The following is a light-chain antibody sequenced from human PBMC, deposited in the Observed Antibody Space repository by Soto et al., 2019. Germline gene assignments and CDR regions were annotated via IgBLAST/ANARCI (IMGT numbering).Light chain of an antibody. V-gene: IGKV3-15*01. CDR2: GAS. CDR3: QQYNNWPGT. CDR1: QSVSSN. J-gene: IGKJ1*01. Sequence: EIVMTQSPATLSVSPGERATLSCRASQSVSSNLAWYQQKPGQAPRLLIYGASTRATGIPARFSGSGSGTAVTLTCSSMQAEDSAVYYFQQYNNWPGTFGQGTKVEIK.